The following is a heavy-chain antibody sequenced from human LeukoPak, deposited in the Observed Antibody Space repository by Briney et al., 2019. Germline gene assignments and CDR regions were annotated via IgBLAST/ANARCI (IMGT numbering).Heavy chain of an antibody. CDR3: ARGGYSYGYAY. Sequence: SVKVSCKASGGTFSSYAISWVRQAPGQGLEWMGGIIPIFGTANYAQKFQGRVTMTTDTSTTTAYMELRSLRSDDTAVYYCARGGYSYGYAYWGQGTPVTVSS. CDR2: IIPIFGTA. J-gene: IGHJ4*02. CDR1: GGTFSSYA. V-gene: IGHV1-69*05. D-gene: IGHD5-18*01.